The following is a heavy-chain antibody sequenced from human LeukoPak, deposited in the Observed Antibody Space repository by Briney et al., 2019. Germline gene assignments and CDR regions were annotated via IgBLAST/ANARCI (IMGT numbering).Heavy chain of an antibody. CDR1: GFTFSSYE. V-gene: IGHV3-48*03. CDR2: ISSSSSTI. CDR3: GASRQYVGAFDI. J-gene: IGHJ3*02. D-gene: IGHD3-16*01. Sequence: GGSLRLSCAASGFTFSSYELYWVRQAPGKGLEWISNISSSSSTIKYTESVRGRFTVSRDDARESLYLQMNSLRGEDTAIYYCGASRQYVGAFDIWGQGTLVTVSS.